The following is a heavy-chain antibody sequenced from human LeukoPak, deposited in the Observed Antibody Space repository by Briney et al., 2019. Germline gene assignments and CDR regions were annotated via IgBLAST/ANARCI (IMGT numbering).Heavy chain of an antibody. Sequence: SETLSLTCTVSGGSISSSSYYWGWIRQPPGKGLEWIGSIYYSGSTYYNPSLKSRITISVDTSKNQFSLKLSSVTAADTAVYYCARLSELKQLVPPLFDYWGQGTLVTVSS. CDR2: IYYSGST. V-gene: IGHV4-39*01. CDR1: GGSISSSSYY. CDR3: ARLSELKQLVPPLFDY. J-gene: IGHJ4*02. D-gene: IGHD6-6*01.